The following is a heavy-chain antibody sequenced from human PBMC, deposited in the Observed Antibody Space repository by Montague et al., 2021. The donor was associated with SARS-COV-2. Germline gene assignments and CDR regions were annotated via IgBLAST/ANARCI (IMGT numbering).Heavy chain of an antibody. CDR3: ARGDGLGPYTRYAFDN. CDR2: TYYMSWGVD. Sequence: CAISGDSVSGYNVSWHWIRQFPPGGLEWLGRTYYMSWGVDHYDVAMQGRISIKADTSKNQFSLQLDSVTHADTDVYYCARGDGLGPYTRYAFDNWGQGTLVTVSS. V-gene: IGHV6-1*01. CDR1: GDSVSGYNVS. D-gene: IGHD3-16*01. J-gene: IGHJ4*02.